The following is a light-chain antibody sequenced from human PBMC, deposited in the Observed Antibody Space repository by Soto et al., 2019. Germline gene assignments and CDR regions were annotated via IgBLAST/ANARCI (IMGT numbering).Light chain of an antibody. CDR3: AAWDDSLNGVV. CDR2: IND. CDR1: SSNIGSYT. V-gene: IGLV1-44*01. J-gene: IGLJ2*01. Sequence: QSVLTQPPSASGTPGQRVTISCSGSSSNIGSYTVNWYQQLPGAAPKLLIYINDQRPSGVPDRFSGSKFGTSASLAISGLQSEDEADYYCAAWDDSLNGVVFGGGTKLTVL.